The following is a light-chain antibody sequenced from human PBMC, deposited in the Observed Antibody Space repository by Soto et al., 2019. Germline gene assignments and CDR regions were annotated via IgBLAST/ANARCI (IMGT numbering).Light chain of an antibody. CDR2: EVS. Sequence: QSALTQPASVSGSPGQSITISCTGTSSDVGGYNFVSWYQHHPGKAPKLITYEVSNRPSGVSNRFSASKSGNTASLTISGLQAEDEADYYCSSYTNSSTLVGFGGGTKVTVL. CDR3: SSYTNSSTLVG. J-gene: IGLJ2*01. V-gene: IGLV2-14*01. CDR1: SSDVGGYNF.